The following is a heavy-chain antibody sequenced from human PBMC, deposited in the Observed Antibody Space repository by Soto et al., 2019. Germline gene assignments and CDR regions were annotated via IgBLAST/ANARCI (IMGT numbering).Heavy chain of an antibody. V-gene: IGHV3-23*01. CDR3: AKYWQEMSGLGMDV. J-gene: IGHJ6*01. D-gene: IGHD2-15*01. Sequence: EVQLLESGGGLVQPGGSLRLSCVASGLTFSSYAMSWVRQGPGKGLEWVSVISSGGGSTYYADSVKGRFTISRDNSKNTFSLPMNNLSADDTDVDFCAKYWQEMSGLGMDVWGQGTTVTVSS. CDR2: ISSGGGST. CDR1: GLTFSSYA.